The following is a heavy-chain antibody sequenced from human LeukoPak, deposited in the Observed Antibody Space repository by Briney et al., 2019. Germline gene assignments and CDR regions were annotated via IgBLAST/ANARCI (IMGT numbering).Heavy chain of an antibody. Sequence: SETLSLTCTVSGGSISSYYWSWIRQPPGKGLEWLGYIYYSGSTNYNPSLKSRVTISVDTSKNQFSLKLSSVTAADTAVYYCARVVVYYYYMDVWGKGTTVTVSS. CDR1: GGSISSYY. V-gene: IGHV4-59*01. CDR3: ARVVVYYYYMDV. D-gene: IGHD2-15*01. J-gene: IGHJ6*03. CDR2: IYYSGST.